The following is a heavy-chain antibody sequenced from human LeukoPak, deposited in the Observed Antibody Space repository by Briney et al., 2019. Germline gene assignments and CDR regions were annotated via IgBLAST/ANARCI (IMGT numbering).Heavy chain of an antibody. J-gene: IGHJ5*02. V-gene: IGHV1-2*02. Sequence: ASVRVSCKTSGYSFSDYYMHWVRQAPGQGLGWMGWINPNNGVTNSAQEFQGRVTMTRDTSITTVYMELYRLTSDDTAIYYCARADRLHGGPYLIGPWGQGTLVTVSS. CDR3: ARADRLHGGPYLIGP. CDR2: INPNNGVT. CDR1: GYSFSDYY. D-gene: IGHD2-21*01.